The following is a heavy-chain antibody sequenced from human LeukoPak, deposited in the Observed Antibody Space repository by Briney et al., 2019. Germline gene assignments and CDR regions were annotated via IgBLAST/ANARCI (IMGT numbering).Heavy chain of an antibody. D-gene: IGHD6-19*01. CDR3: ARWLGGYYYYMDV. CDR2: IYYSGST. CDR1: GVSISSSGYY. Sequence: PSETLSLTCTVSGVSISSSGYYWGWIRQPRGKGLEWIGNIYYSGSTYYNPSLKSRVTISVNTSKNQFSLKLSSVTAADTAVYYCARWLGGYYYYMDVWGKGTTVTVSS. J-gene: IGHJ6*03. V-gene: IGHV4-39*07.